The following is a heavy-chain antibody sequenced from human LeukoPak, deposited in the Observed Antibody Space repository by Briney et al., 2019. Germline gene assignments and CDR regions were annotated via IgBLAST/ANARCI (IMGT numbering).Heavy chain of an antibody. CDR2: IYHSGST. CDR3: ARDSPAQWERYSSGGKRWFDP. Sequence: SETLSLTCTVSGYSISSGYYWGWIRQPPGKGLEWIGSIYHSGSTYYNPSLNSRVTISVDTSKNQFSLKLSSVTAADTAVYYCARDSPAQWERYSSGGKRWFDPWGQGTLVTVSS. V-gene: IGHV4-38-2*02. J-gene: IGHJ5*02. CDR1: GYSISSGYY. D-gene: IGHD6-19*01.